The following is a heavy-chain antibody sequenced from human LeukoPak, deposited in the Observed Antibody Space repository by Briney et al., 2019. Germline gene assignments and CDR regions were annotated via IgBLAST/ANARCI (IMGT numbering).Heavy chain of an antibody. CDR1: GFTFNTYW. CDR3: ARRYSAIAIFDF. Sequence: PGGSLRLSCTASGFTFNTYWMSWVRQAPGKGLEWVANIKQDGNEKYYVDSVKGRFTISRDNAKNSLYLQMNSLRAEDTAVYYCARRYSAIAIFDFWGQGTLVTVSS. D-gene: IGHD5-12*01. V-gene: IGHV3-7*01. CDR2: IKQDGNEK. J-gene: IGHJ4*02.